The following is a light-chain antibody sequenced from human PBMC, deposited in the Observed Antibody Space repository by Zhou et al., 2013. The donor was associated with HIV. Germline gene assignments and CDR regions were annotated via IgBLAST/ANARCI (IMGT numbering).Light chain of an antibody. Sequence: IRMTQSPSSVSASTGDRVTITCRASQGINTYLAWYQQKPGAAPRLLISSASSLESGVPSRFSGSGSGTNFTLTISSLQPEDFATYYCQEANSFPPLTFGGGTKVEIK. J-gene: IGKJ4*01. CDR3: QEANSFPPLT. V-gene: IGKV1D-12*01. CDR1: QGINTY. CDR2: SAS.